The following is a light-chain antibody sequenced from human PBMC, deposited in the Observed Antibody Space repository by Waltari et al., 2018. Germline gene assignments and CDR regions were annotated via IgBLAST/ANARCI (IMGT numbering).Light chain of an antibody. J-gene: IGLJ2*01. Sequence: NFMLTQPHSVSESPGKTVTISCTRSSGSIASNYVQGYQQRPGSAPTTVIYEDNQRPSGVPDRFSGSIDRSSNSASLTISGLKTEDEADYYCQSYDSSNQVFGGGTKLTVL. CDR2: EDN. CDR1: SGSIASNY. V-gene: IGLV6-57*03. CDR3: QSYDSSNQV.